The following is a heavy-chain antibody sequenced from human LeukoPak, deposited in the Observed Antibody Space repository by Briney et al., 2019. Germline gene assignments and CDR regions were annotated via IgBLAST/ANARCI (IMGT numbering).Heavy chain of an antibody. CDR1: GFTFTSYT. J-gene: IGHJ4*02. CDR3: ATDLYSSSTDY. D-gene: IGHD6-6*01. Sequence: GGSLRLSCAASGFTFTSYTMTWVRQAPGKGVEWMSVINNSGGFTYYANSVKGRFTISRDNSKNTLYLQMNGLRAEDTAIYYCATDLYSSSTDYWGQGILVTVSS. V-gene: IGHV3-23*01. CDR2: INNSGGFT.